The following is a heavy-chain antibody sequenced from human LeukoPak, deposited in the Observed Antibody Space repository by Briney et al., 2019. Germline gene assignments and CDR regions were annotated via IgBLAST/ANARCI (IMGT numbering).Heavy chain of an antibody. Sequence: SETLSLTCAVYGGSFSGYYWSWIRQPPGKGLEWIGEINHSGSTNYNPSLKSRVTIAVDTSRNQFSLKLNSGTAADTAVYYCAKGRGYSYGIDAFDIWGQGTMVTVSS. CDR3: AKGRGYSYGIDAFDI. D-gene: IGHD5-18*01. CDR1: GGSFSGYY. J-gene: IGHJ3*02. CDR2: INHSGST. V-gene: IGHV4-34*01.